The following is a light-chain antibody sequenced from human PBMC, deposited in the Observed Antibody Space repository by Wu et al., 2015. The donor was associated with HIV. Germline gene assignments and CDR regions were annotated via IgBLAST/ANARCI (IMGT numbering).Light chain of an antibody. V-gene: IGKV1-9*01. CDR3: QQHNTYPRT. Sequence: DIQLTQSPSFLSASVGDRVTITCRASQGISFYLAWYQQKPGKAPQLLIYAASTLQSGIPSRFSGSGSGTEFTLTISSLQPEDFATYYCQQHNTYPRTFGQGTKVE. CDR2: AAS. J-gene: IGKJ1*01. CDR1: QGISFY.